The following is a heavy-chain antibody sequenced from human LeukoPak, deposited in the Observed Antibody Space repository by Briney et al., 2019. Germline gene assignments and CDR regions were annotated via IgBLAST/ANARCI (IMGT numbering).Heavy chain of an antibody. CDR3: ARVRRSRLAELDY. V-gene: IGHV4-59*01. Sequence: MTSETLSLTCTVSGGSIGSYFWSWLRQPPGKGLEWSGYIYYTGGTTYNPSLKSRVTISVDTSKNQFSLKVTSVTAADTAMYYCARVRRSRLAELDYWGQGTLVTVSS. J-gene: IGHJ4*02. D-gene: IGHD3-16*01. CDR2: IYYTGGT. CDR1: GGSIGSYF.